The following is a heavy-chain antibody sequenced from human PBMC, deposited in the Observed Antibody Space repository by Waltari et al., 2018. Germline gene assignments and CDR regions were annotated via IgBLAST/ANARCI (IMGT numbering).Heavy chain of an antibody. V-gene: IGHV4-59*11. CDR2: IYYSGST. CDR1: GGAISSHY. Sequence: QVQLQESGPGLVKPSETLSLTCTVSGGAISSHYWSWMRQPPGKGLEWIVYIYYSGSTNYNPVLKSRVTISVDTSKTQFSLNLSSVTAADTAVYYCAAASIRGVNPFDYWGQGTLVTISS. CDR3: AAASIRGVNPFDY. D-gene: IGHD3-10*01. J-gene: IGHJ4*02.